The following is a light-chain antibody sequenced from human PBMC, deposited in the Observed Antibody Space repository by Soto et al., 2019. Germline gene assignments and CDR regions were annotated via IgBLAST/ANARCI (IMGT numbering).Light chain of an antibody. CDR2: AAS. V-gene: IGKV1-39*01. CDR3: QQNYNIPIT. J-gene: IGKJ5*01. Sequence: DIQMTQSPSSLSASVGARVPITCRASQSISSYLNWYQQKPGKAPKLLIYAASILQSGVPPRFSGSGSGTDFTLTINSLQPEDFGTYYCQQNYNIPITLGPGTRLEIK. CDR1: QSISSY.